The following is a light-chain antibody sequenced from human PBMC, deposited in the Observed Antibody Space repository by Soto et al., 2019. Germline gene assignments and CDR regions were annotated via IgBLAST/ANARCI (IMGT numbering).Light chain of an antibody. CDR2: GAS. Sequence: EIVMTQSPATLSVSPGERATLSCRASQSVGTYLAWYQQKPGQTPRLLIFGASTRATGIPARFSGSGSGSEFTLTISSLQSEDFAVYSCXQXXVWPLVTFGGGTKVEIK. V-gene: IGKV3-15*01. CDR1: QSVGTY. J-gene: IGKJ4*01. CDR3: XQXXVWPLVT.